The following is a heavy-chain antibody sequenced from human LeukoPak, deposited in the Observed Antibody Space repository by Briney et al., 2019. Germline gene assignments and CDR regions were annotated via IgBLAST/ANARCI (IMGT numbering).Heavy chain of an antibody. CDR1: GFSFSAYW. D-gene: IGHD2-15*01. CDR3: ARFGYVAAVDL. CDR2: INPAGTET. Sequence: GGSLRLSCAASGFSFSAYWMTWVRQAPGTGLKWVANINPAGTETYYVDPVKGRFTISRDNAKNLLYLQMNSLRAEDTAVYYCARFGYVAAVDLWGQRTLVTVSS. J-gene: IGHJ4*02. V-gene: IGHV3-7*01.